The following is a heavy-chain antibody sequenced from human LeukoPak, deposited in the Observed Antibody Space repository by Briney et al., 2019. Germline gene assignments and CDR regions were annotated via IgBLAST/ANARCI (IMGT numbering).Heavy chain of an antibody. CDR1: GGSISSGGYY. J-gene: IGHJ6*02. D-gene: IGHD6-13*01. Sequence: PSETLPLTCTVSGGSISSGGYYWSWIRQHPGKGLEWIGYIYYSGSTYYNPSLKSRVTISVDTSKNQFSLKLSSVTAADTAVYYCARVGYTMGAFGIWGQGTTVTVSS. CDR2: IYYSGST. CDR3: ARVGYTMGAFGI. V-gene: IGHV4-31*03.